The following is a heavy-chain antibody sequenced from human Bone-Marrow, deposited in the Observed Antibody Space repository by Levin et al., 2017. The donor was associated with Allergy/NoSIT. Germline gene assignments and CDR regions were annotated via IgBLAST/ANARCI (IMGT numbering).Heavy chain of an antibody. CDR1: GGSISTYF. CDR3: ASGREHGHGRNMGV. Sequence: ASETLSLTCSVSGGSISTYFWIWIRQPAGKGLEWIGSMQSSGNANYNPSLKSRVTMSLDTSKNQFSLKLTSVIAADTAVYYCASGREHGHGRNMGVWGQGTSVTVSS. V-gene: IGHV4-4*07. J-gene: IGHJ6*02. CDR2: MQSSGNA. D-gene: IGHD1/OR15-1a*01.